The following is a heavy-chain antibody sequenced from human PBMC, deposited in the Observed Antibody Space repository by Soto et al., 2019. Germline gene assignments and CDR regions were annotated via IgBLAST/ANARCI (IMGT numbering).Heavy chain of an antibody. V-gene: IGHV3-23*01. Sequence: GGSLRLSCAVSGFTFSSYAMSWVRQAPWKGLEWVSGISGSGGRTYYADSVKGRFTISRDNSKHTLYLQMNSLRAEDTAVYYCAKADDFWSGYHIYYYYGMDVWGQGTTVTVSS. D-gene: IGHD3-3*01. CDR3: AKADDFWSGYHIYYYYGMDV. CDR2: ISGSGGRT. J-gene: IGHJ6*02. CDR1: GFTFSSYA.